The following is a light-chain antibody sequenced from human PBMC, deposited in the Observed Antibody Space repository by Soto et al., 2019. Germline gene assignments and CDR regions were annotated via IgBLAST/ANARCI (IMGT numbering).Light chain of an antibody. Sequence: DIQMTQSPSSLSASVGDRVTITCRASQGISNYLAWYQQRPGQVPKLLIYGAFTLQAGVPSRFSGSGSGTDFTLTISSLQPEDVATYYCQQYNSAPYAFGQGTKLEIK. V-gene: IGKV1-27*01. CDR3: QQYNSAPYA. CDR2: GAF. J-gene: IGKJ2*01. CDR1: QGISNY.